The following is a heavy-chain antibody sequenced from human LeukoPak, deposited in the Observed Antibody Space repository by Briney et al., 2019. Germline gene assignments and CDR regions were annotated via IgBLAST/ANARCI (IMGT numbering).Heavy chain of an antibody. CDR1: GYTFTSYG. CDR3: ARELARWQQWLVPYYYYYGMDV. J-gene: IGHJ6*02. V-gene: IGHV1-18*04. CDR2: ISAYNGNT. Sequence: GASVKVSCKASGYTFTSYGISWVRQAPGQGLEWMGWISAYNGNTNYAQKLQGRVTMTTDTSTSTAYMELRSLRSDDTAVYYCARELARWQQWLVPYYYYYGMDVWGQGTTVTVSS. D-gene: IGHD6-19*01.